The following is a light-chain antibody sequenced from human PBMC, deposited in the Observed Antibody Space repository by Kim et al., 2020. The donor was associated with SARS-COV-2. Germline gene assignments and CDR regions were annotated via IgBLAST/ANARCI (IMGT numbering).Light chain of an antibody. Sequence: DIVMTQSPDALAVSLGARATINCKSSQSVLYSSDNKNYLAWYQQKLGQPPKLLISWASTRESGVPDRFSGSGSGTDFTLTISSLQAEDVAVYYCQQYYITPPLTFGGGTKVDIK. V-gene: IGKV4-1*01. CDR1: QSVLYSSDNKNY. CDR3: QQYYITPPLT. CDR2: WAS. J-gene: IGKJ4*01.